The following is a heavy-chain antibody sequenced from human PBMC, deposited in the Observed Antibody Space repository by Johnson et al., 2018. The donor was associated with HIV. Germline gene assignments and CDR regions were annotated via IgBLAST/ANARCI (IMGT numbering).Heavy chain of an antibody. J-gene: IGHJ3*02. CDR2: ISYDGSNK. CDR1: GFTFSSYA. V-gene: IGHV3-30*04. CDR3: AKGESSSSEPDAFDI. Sequence: QVQLVESGGGLAQPGGSLRLSCAASGFTFSSYAIHWVRQAPGKGLEWVAVISYDGSNKYYADSVKGRFTISRDNSKNTLYLQMNSLRAEDTAVYYCAKGESSSSEPDAFDIWGQGTMVTVSS. D-gene: IGHD6-6*01.